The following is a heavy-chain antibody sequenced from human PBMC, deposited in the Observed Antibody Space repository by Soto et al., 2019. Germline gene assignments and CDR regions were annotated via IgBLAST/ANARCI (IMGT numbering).Heavy chain of an antibody. Sequence: EVQLVESGGGLVQPGGSLRLSCAASGLIFSDYHMDWVRQAPGKGLEWVGRIRRKANSYTTEYAASVKGRLTISRDDSTHSLYLPMNSLKSEETAVYYCAMLGGWSGGSSGMDVWGQGTTVTVSS. CDR2: IRRKANSYTT. CDR3: AMLGGWSGGSSGMDV. D-gene: IGHD6-19*01. CDR1: GLIFSDYH. V-gene: IGHV3-72*01. J-gene: IGHJ6*02.